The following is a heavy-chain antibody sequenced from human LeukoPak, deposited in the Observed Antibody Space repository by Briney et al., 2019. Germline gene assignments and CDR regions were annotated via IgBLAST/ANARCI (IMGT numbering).Heavy chain of an antibody. CDR3: ARDQPSSGIPFADAFDI. D-gene: IGHD3-10*01. V-gene: IGHV1-69*06. CDR2: IIPIFGTP. Sequence: SVKVSCKASGGTFSSYAISWVRQAPGQGLEWMGGIIPIFGTPNYAQKFQGRVTITADKSTSTAYMELSSLRSEDTAVYYCARDQPSSGIPFADAFDIWGQGTMVTVSS. J-gene: IGHJ3*02. CDR1: GGTFSSYA.